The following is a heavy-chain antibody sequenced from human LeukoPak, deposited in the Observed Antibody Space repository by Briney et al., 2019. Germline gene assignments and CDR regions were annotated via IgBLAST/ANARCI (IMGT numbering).Heavy chain of an antibody. V-gene: IGHV7-4-1*02. CDR3: AGSNNDGDYLGVGFDY. D-gene: IGHD4-17*01. J-gene: IGHJ4*02. Sequence: ASVKVSCKASGYTSSSYAMNWVRQAPGQGLEWMGWINTNTGNPTYAQGFTGRFVFSLDTSVSTAYLQISSLQAEDTAVYYCAGSNNDGDYLGVGFDYWGQGTLVTVSS. CDR2: INTNTGNP. CDR1: GYTSSSYA.